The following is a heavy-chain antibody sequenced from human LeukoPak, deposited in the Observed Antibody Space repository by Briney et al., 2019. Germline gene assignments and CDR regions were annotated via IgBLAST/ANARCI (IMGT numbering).Heavy chain of an antibody. CDR1: GYTFTSYD. V-gene: IGHV1-8*01. CDR3: ARGQRGSSWCNYYYYYGMDV. CDR2: MNPNSGNT. J-gene: IGHJ6*02. D-gene: IGHD6-13*01. Sequence: SVRVSCKASGYTFTSYDINWVRQATGQGLEWVGWMNPNSGNTGYAQKFQGRVTMTRNTSISTAYMELSSLRSEDTAVYYCARGQRGSSWCNYYYYYGMDVWGQGTTVSVSS.